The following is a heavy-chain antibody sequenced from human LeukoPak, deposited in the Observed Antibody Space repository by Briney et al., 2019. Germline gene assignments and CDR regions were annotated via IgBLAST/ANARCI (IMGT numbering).Heavy chain of an antibody. CDR2: ISYDGGKK. CDR1: GFTFSSHD. J-gene: IGHJ4*02. CDR3: ARAEGYGGELDS. D-gene: IGHD4-23*01. V-gene: IGHV3-30*03. Sequence: GGSLRLSCAASGFTFSSHDMHWVRQAPGKGLEWVAIISYDGGKKDYADSVKGRFTISRDNSKNRLYLQMNSLRAEDTAVYYCARAEGYGGELDSWGQGTLVTVSS.